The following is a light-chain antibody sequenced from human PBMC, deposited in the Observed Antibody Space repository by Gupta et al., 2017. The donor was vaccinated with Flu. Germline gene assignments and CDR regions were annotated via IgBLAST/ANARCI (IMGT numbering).Light chain of an antibody. CDR1: SSNIGRND. J-gene: IGLJ1*01. V-gene: IGLV1-47*01. CDR3: VAWDDNLSGSYV. Sequence: SVLPPPPPASGTPGQRVTISRSGSSSNIGRNDVYWYQQHPGTSPKLLLYRNNQRPSRVPDRDSGSKSGTSATLAISGVRAEDEADYYCVAWDDNLSGSYVFGPGTKFTVL. CDR2: RNN.